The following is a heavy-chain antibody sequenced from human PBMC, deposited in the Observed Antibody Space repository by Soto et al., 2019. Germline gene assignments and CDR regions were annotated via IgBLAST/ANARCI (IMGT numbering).Heavy chain of an antibody. V-gene: IGHV3-74*01. CDR2: INSDGSST. J-gene: IGHJ4*02. CDR1: GFTFSSYW. CDR3: AREGGLTSRGQQLVGHQPDY. Sequence: EVQLVESGGGLVQPGGSRRLSCAGSGFTFSSYWMHWVRQAPGKGLVWVSRINSDGSSTSYADSVKGRFTISRDNAKNMLYLQMNSLRAEDTAVYYCAREGGLTSRGQQLVGHQPDYWGQGTLVTVSS. D-gene: IGHD6-13*01.